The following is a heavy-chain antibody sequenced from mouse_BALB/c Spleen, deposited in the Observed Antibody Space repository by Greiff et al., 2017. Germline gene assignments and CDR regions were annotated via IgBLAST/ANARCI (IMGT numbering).Heavy chain of an antibody. CDR3: ARGALAWFAY. CDR1: GYTFTSYW. CDR2: INPSTGYT. J-gene: IGHJ3*01. Sequence: QVQLKESGAELAKPGASVKMSCKASGYTFTSYWMHWVKQRPGQGLEWIGYINPSTGYTEYNQKFMDKATLTADKSSSTAYMQLSSLTSEDSAVYYCARGALAWFAYWGQGTLVTVSA. D-gene: IGHD3-1*01. V-gene: IGHV1-7*01.